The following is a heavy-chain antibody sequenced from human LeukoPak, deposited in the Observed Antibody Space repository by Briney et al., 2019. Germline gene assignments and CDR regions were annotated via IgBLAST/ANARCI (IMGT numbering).Heavy chain of an antibody. D-gene: IGHD3-22*01. CDR2: TNRRGDIT. J-gene: IGHJ4*02. CDR1: GYTFGDYG. Sequence: GGSLRLSCAASGYTFGDYGMSWVRQVPGKGLEWVSGTNRRGDITGYADFVKGRFTISRDNAKNSLYLQMNSLRAEDTALYYCAKDMDSSGYTNRAFDYWGQGTLVTVSS. V-gene: IGHV3-20*04. CDR3: AKDMDSSGYTNRAFDY.